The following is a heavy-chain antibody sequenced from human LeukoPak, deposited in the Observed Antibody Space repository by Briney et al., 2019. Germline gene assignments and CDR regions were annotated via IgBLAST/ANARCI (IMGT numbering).Heavy chain of an antibody. V-gene: IGHV5-51*01. D-gene: IGHD1-1*01. J-gene: IGHJ4*02. CDR2: IYPGDSDT. Sequence: SGESLKISCKGSGYSFTSYWIGWVRQMPGKGLEWMGIIYPGDSDTRYRPSLQGQVTISADKSISTAYLQWGSLKASDTAMYYCARLTGAWSFDYWGQGTLVTVSS. CDR3: ARLTGAWSFDY. CDR1: GYSFTSYW.